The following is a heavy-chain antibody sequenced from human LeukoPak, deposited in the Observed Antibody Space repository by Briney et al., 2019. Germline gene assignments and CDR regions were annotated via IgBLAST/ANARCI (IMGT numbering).Heavy chain of an antibody. CDR3: ERLGLSSGWFDP. Sequence: SETLSLTCTVSGGSISSSSYYWGWIRQPPGKGLEWIGSIYYSGSTYYNPSLKSRVTISVDTSKNQFSLKLSSVTAADTAVYYCERLGLSSGWFDPWGQGTLVTVSS. V-gene: IGHV4-39*01. CDR1: GGSISSSSYY. J-gene: IGHJ5*02. D-gene: IGHD6-25*01. CDR2: IYYSGST.